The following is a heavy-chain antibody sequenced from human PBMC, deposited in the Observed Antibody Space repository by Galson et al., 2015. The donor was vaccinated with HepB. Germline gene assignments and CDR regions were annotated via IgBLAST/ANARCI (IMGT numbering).Heavy chain of an antibody. D-gene: IGHD5-24*01. CDR2: VLYSGSA. CDR3: ARMRFERWLQGRGLTDS. Sequence: SETLSLTCTVSGDSIGRSHSYWGWIRQPPGKGLEWIGSVLYSGSAYYTSSPRSRIAVSLDTSKNQFSLRLRPVTAADTAVYYCARMRFERWLQGRGLTDSWCQGTLVTVSS. CDR1: GDSIGRSHSY. V-gene: IGHV4-39*07. J-gene: IGHJ4*02.